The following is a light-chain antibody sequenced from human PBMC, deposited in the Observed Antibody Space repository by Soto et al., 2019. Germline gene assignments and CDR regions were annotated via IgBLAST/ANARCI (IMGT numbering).Light chain of an antibody. Sequence: QLVLTQPPSASGAPGQRVTISCSGSNSNIGTNTVNWYQQLPGSAPKLLIYSGNQRPSGVPDRFSASKSGTSASLAISGLQSGDEADYYCALWDDSLHNWVFGGGTQLTVL. CDR3: ALWDDSLHNWV. CDR2: SGN. CDR1: NSNIGTNT. V-gene: IGLV1-44*01. J-gene: IGLJ3*02.